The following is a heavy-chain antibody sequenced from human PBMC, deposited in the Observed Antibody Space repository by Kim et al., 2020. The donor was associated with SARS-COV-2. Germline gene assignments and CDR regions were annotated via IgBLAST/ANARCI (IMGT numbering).Heavy chain of an antibody. V-gene: IGHV1-3*01. D-gene: IGHD6-19*01. Sequence: YSQKVQGRVTITRDTSASTAYMELSSLRSEDTAVYYCATDSSGWYNYFDYWGQGTLVTVSS. CDR3: ATDSSGWYNYFDY. J-gene: IGHJ4*02.